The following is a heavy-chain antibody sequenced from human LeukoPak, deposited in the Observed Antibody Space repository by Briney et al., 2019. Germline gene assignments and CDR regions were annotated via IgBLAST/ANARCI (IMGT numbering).Heavy chain of an antibody. CDR1: GGSISSYY. V-gene: IGHV4-4*07. Sequence: PSETLSLTCTVSGGSISSYYWSWIRQPAGKGLEWIGRIYTSGSTNYNPSLKSRVTMSVDTSKNQFSLKLCSVTAADTAVYYCARVKCSSTSCYQFDYWGQGTLVTVSS. D-gene: IGHD2-2*01. CDR2: IYTSGST. J-gene: IGHJ4*02. CDR3: ARVKCSSTSCYQFDY.